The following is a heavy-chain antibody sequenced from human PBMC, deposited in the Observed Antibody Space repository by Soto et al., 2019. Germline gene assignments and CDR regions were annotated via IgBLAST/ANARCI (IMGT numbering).Heavy chain of an antibody. CDR1: GGSISSCY. Sequence: PSETLSLTCAVSGGSISSCYWSWIRQPPGKGLEWIGSIYYSGSTYYNPSLKSRVTISVDTSKNQFSLKLSSVTAADTAVYYCARELWFGEVDYYYYGMDGCGQGTTVTVSS. J-gene: IGHJ6*02. V-gene: IGHV4-59*05. D-gene: IGHD3-10*01. CDR2: IYYSGST. CDR3: ARELWFGEVDYYYYGMDG.